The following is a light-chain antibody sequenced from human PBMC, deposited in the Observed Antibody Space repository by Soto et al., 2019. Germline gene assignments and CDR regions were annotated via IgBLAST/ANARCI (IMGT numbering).Light chain of an antibody. J-gene: IGKJ1*01. Sequence: EIVMTQSPATLSVSPGERATLSCRAGQSVGSDLAWYQQKPGQAPRLLIYGASTRATGVPARFSGSGSGTELTLTISSPQSEDFAVYYCQQYSNWPPWTFGQGTKVEVK. CDR2: GAS. V-gene: IGKV3D-15*01. CDR3: QQYSNWPPWT. CDR1: QSVGSD.